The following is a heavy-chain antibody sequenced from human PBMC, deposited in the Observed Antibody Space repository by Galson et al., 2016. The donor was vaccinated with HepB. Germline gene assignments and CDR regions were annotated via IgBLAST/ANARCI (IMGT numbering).Heavy chain of an antibody. CDR3: ARANPIFGGVLMAGASFYFYGMDG. Sequence: SVKVSCKASGYTFTGYYMHWVRQAPGQGLEWMGWINPNSGATNYAQKFQGRVTMTRDTSISTAYMELSRLRSDDTAVYYCARANPIFGGVLMAGASFYFYGMDGWGKGTKVTVSS. J-gene: IGHJ6*04. V-gene: IGHV1-2*02. CDR1: GYTFTGYY. CDR2: INPNSGAT. D-gene: IGHD3-3*01.